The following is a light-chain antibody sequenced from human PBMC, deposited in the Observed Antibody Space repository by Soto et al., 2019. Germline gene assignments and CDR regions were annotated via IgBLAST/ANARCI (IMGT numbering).Light chain of an antibody. CDR1: QPVTGNY. CDR3: QQHSRLPQVI. J-gene: IGKJ3*01. Sequence: EIVLTQSPGTLSFSPGERATLSCRASQPVTGNYLAWYQHVPGQAPRLLIYGASVRATGVPDRFSGSGSGTDFTLTISRLEPAEFAMYYCQQHSRLPQVIFGPGTQVDIK. CDR2: GAS. V-gene: IGKV3-20*01.